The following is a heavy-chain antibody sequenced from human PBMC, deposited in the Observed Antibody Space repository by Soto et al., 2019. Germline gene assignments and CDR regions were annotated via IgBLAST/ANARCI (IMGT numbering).Heavy chain of an antibody. J-gene: IGHJ5*02. CDR2: IIPIFGTA. CDR3: ARVRSDFWSGYYIYNWFDP. Sequence: SVKVSCKASGGTFSSYAISWVQQAPGQGLEWMGGIIPIFGTANYAQKFQGRVTITADKSTSTAYMELSSLRSEDTAVYYCARVRSDFWSGYYIYNWFDPWGQGTLVTVSS. D-gene: IGHD3-3*01. CDR1: GGTFSSYA. V-gene: IGHV1-69*06.